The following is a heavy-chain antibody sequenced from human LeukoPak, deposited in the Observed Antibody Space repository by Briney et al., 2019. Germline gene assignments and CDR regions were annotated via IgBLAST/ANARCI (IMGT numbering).Heavy chain of an antibody. CDR2: INHSGST. Sequence: SETLSLTCAVYGGSFNGYYWSWIRQPPGKGLEWIGEINHSGSTNYNPSLKSRVTISVDTSKNQFSLKLSSVTAADTAVYYCARTPRYDYIWGSYRYTGDSAFDIWGQGTMVTVSS. V-gene: IGHV4-34*01. D-gene: IGHD3-16*02. CDR1: GGSFNGYY. CDR3: ARTPRYDYIWGSYRYTGDSAFDI. J-gene: IGHJ3*02.